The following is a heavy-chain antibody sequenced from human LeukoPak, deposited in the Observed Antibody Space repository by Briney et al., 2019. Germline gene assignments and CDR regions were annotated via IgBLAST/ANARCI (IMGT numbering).Heavy chain of an antibody. J-gene: IGHJ4*02. CDR2: ISDPHSGSQT. V-gene: IGHV3-23*01. D-gene: IGHD2-15*01. CDR1: GFTFSSYT. CDR3: TTRLQHHFDY. Sequence: GGSLRHSSAASGFTFSSYTMNWVRQALGQGLEWVSTISDPHSGSQTHYADSVKGRLTISRDDSQNTVYLQMDSLRAEDTAVYYCTTRLQHHFDYWGQGTQVTVSS.